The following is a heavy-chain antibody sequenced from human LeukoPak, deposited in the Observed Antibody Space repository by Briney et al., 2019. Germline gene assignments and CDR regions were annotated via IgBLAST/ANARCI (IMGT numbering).Heavy chain of an antibody. CDR2: IYFSGST. CDR3: ARGFYSGSYLTWYFDY. CDR1: GGSISSYY. V-gene: IGHV4-59*01. Sequence: SETLSLTCTVSGGSISSYYWSWIRQPPGKGLEWIGYIYFSGSTNYNPSLKSRVTISVDTSKNQFSLKLSSVTAADTAVYYCARGFYSGSYLTWYFDYWGQGTLVTVSS. J-gene: IGHJ4*02. D-gene: IGHD1-26*01.